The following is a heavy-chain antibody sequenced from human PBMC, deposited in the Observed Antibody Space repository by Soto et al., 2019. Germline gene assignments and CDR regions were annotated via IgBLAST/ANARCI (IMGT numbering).Heavy chain of an antibody. Sequence: GGSLRLSCAASGFTFSSYAMHCDRQTPGKGLEWVAFMSYDGSDTFYADSVKGRFTISRDNSKNTLFLHMSNLRAEDTAMYYYTIVRVADSALDHWGQGTLVTVSS. V-gene: IGHV3-30*15. J-gene: IGHJ4*02. D-gene: IGHD3-10*02. CDR3: TIVRVADSALDH. CDR1: GFTFSSYA. CDR2: MSYDGSDT.